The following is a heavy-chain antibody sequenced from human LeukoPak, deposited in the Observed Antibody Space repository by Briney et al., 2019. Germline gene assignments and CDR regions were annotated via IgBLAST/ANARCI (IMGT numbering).Heavy chain of an antibody. J-gene: IGHJ4*02. V-gene: IGHV4-59*12. CDR2: IYYSGST. CDR3: ARGLGGIAAAGPFDY. D-gene: IGHD6-13*01. Sequence: SETLSLTCAVSGGSISSYYWSWIRQPPGKGLEWIGYIYYSGSTNYNPSLKSRVTISVDTSKNQFSLKLSSVTAADTAVYYCARGLGGIAAAGPFDYWGQGTLVTVSS. CDR1: GGSISSYY.